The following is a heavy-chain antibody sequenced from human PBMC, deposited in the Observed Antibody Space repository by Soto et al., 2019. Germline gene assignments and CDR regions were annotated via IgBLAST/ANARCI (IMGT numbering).Heavy chain of an antibody. V-gene: IGHV3-30*18. CDR1: GFTFRTYG. CDR2: ISFDGTNN. Sequence: QVQLVESGGGVVQPGRSLRLSCAASGFTFRTYGMHWVRQAPGKGLEWVALISFDGTNNYYADSVKGRFTISRDNSRNTLYLQLKSLRAEDTAVYYCAKDQDLPLGYYYGMDVWGQGTTVTVSS. CDR3: AKDQDLPLGYYYGMDV. J-gene: IGHJ6*02.